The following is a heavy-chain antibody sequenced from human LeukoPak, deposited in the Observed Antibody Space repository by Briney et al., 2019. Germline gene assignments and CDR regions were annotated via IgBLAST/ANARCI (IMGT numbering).Heavy chain of an antibody. D-gene: IGHD2/OR15-2a*01. CDR1: GGPIGSYY. J-gene: IGHJ4*02. CDR2: IFNAGST. Sequence: SGTLSLTCTVSGGPIGSYYWSWIRQPPGKGLEWFGYIFNAGSTSYNPSLKSRVTLSIDTSKKQFSLKLSSVTAADTAVYYCATFVDEADYWGQGTLVTASS. CDR3: ATFVDEADY. V-gene: IGHV4-59*01.